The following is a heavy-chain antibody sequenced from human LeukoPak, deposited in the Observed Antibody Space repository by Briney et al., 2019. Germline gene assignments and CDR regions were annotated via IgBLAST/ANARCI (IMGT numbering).Heavy chain of an antibody. CDR2: VSSGGDNT. D-gene: IGHD2/OR15-2a*01. Sequence: GGSLRLSCAASGFTFSTYAMNWVRQAPGKGLEWVSTVSSGGDNTYYANSVKGRFTISRDNSKNTPYLQMNSLRALDTAVNYLAKGLLIGLSHNDYWGQGTLVTVSS. CDR3: AKGLLIGLSHNDY. CDR1: GFTFSTYA. J-gene: IGHJ4*02. V-gene: IGHV3-23*01.